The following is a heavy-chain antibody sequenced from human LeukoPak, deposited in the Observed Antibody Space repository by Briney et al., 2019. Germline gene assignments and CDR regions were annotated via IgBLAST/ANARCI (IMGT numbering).Heavy chain of an antibody. CDR2: IYSGGST. V-gene: IGHV3-66*01. CDR1: GFTVSSNY. J-gene: IGHJ3*02. Sequence: PGGSLRLSCAASGFTVSSNYMSWVRQAPGKGLEWVSVIYSGGSTYYADSVKGRFTISRDNSKNTLYLQMNSLRAEDMAVYYCARITVTVPGAFDIWGQGTMVTVSS. CDR3: ARITVTVPGAFDI. D-gene: IGHD4-17*01.